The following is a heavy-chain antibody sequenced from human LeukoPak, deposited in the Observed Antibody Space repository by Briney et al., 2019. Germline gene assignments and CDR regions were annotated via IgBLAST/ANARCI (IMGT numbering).Heavy chain of an antibody. J-gene: IGHJ4*02. V-gene: IGHV3-7*01. Sequence: GGSLRLSCAPSGFTFSTYWMTWVRRAPGKGLEWVANIKQDGSEQYYVDSVKGRFTISKDNAKNSLYLQMNSLRVEDTAVYYCARHIDWKFDYWGQGTLVTVSS. CDR3: ARHIDWKFDY. D-gene: IGHD1-1*01. CDR1: GFTFSTYW. CDR2: IKQDGSEQ.